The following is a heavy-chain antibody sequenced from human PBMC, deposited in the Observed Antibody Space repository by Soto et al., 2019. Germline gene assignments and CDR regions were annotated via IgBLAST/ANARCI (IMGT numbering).Heavy chain of an antibody. CDR1: GFTFSSYS. CDR3: ATQGDCSGGSCN. D-gene: IGHD2-15*01. J-gene: IGHJ4*02. V-gene: IGHV3-21*01. Sequence: GGSLRVSCAAAGFTFSSYSRNWVRQATGKGLEWVSSISSSSSYIYYADSVKGRFTISRDNAKNSLYLQMNSLRAEDTAVYYCATQGDCSGGSCNWGQGTLVTVSS. CDR2: ISSSSSYI.